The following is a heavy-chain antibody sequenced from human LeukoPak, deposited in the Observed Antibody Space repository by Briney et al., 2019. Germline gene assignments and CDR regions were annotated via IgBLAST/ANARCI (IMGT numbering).Heavy chain of an antibody. Sequence: GGSLRLSCAASGFTFRSYWMHWVRQAPGKGLESVSRINSDGSTTSYADSVRGRFTISRDNAKNTLYLQMNSLRAEDTAVYYCARGDGSSGWYFDYWGQGTLVTVSS. J-gene: IGHJ4*02. D-gene: IGHD6-19*01. CDR2: INSDGSTT. V-gene: IGHV3-74*01. CDR3: ARGDGSSGWYFDY. CDR1: GFTFRSYW.